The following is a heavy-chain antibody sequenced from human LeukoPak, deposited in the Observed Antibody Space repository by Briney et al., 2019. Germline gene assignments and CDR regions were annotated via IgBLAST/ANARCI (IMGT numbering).Heavy chain of an antibody. CDR3: ARHSYDYVWGSYRFVDY. V-gene: IGHV4-4*07. CDR1: GGSISSYY. CDR2: IYTSGST. J-gene: IGHJ4*02. Sequence: SETLSLTCTVSGGSISSYYWSWIRQPAGKGLEWIGRIYTSGSTNYNPSLKSRVTISVDTSKNQFSLKLSSVTAADTAVYYCARHSYDYVWGSYRFVDYWGQGTLVTVSS. D-gene: IGHD3-16*02.